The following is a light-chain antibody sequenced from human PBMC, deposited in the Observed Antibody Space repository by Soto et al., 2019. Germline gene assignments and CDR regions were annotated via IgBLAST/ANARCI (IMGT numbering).Light chain of an antibody. V-gene: IGLV2-8*01. J-gene: IGLJ1*01. Sequence: QSVLTQPPSASGSPGQSVTISCTGTSSDVGGYNYVSWYQQHPGKAPKLMIYEVNKRPSGVPDRFSGSKSGNTASLTVSRPQAEDEADYYCSSYAGSNNLYVFGTGTKVTVL. CDR1: SSDVGGYNY. CDR2: EVN. CDR3: SSYAGSNNLYV.